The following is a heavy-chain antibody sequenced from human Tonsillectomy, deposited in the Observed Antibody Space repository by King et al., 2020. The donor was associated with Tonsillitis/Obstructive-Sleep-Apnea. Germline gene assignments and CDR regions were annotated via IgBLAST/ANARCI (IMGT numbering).Heavy chain of an antibody. Sequence: VTLKESGPALVKPTQTLTLTCTFSGFSLSTSGMCVSWIRQPSGKALEWLARIDWDDDKYYSIFLKTRFTISKDTSKNQVVLTMTSMDPVDTGTYYCARMQPRGFSYGPDDAFDIWGQGTMVTVSS. CDR1: GFSLSTSGMC. CDR3: ARMQPRGFSYGPDDAFDI. V-gene: IGHV2-70*11. J-gene: IGHJ3*02. CDR2: IDWDDDK. D-gene: IGHD5-18*01.